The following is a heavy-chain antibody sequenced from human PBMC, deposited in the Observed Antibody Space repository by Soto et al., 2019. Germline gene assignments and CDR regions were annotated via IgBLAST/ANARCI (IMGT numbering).Heavy chain of an antibody. CDR3: TSACDEEQQLVPEYFQH. V-gene: IGHV3-74*01. CDR2: INSDGSST. J-gene: IGHJ1*01. D-gene: IGHD6-13*01. Sequence: EVQLVESGGGLVQPGGSLRLSCAVSGFTFSSYWMHWVRQAPGKGLVWVSRINSDGSSTSYADSVKGRFTISRDNAKKTRYLEMNSLSAEDTAVYYCTSACDEEQQLVPEYFQHWGQGTLVIVSS. CDR1: GFTFSSYW.